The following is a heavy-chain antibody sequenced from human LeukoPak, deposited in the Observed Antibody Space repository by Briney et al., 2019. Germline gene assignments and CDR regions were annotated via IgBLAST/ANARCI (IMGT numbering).Heavy chain of an antibody. V-gene: IGHV1-3*01. J-gene: IGHJ5*02. CDR3: ARDLAVAGTNVDWFDP. D-gene: IGHD6-19*01. CDR1: GYTFTSYA. CDR2: INASNGNT. Sequence: ASVKVSCKASGYTFTSYAMHWVRQAPGQRLEWMGWINASNGNTKYSQKFQGRVTITRDTSASTAYMELSRLRSEDTAVYYCARDLAVAGTNVDWFDPWGQGTLVTVSS.